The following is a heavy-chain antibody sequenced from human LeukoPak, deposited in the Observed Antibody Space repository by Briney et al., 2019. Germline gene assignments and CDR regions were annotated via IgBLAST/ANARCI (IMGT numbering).Heavy chain of an antibody. J-gene: IGHJ6*03. D-gene: IGHD3-10*02. CDR3: ARDRVFGELNYYYLDG. CDR1: GYTPTELS. V-gene: IGHV1-24*01. CDR2: FDPEDGET. Sequence: ASVKVSCTVSGYTPTELSMHWVRQAPGKRLEWMGGFDPEDGETISAQQFQGRVTMNRDTSISTAYMELSRLRSDGTAVYYCARDRVFGELNYYYLDGWGKGSTVTVSS.